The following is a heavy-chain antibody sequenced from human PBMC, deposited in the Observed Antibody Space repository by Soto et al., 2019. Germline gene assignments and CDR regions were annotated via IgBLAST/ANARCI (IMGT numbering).Heavy chain of an antibody. V-gene: IGHV3-53*01. D-gene: IGHD3-10*01. CDR1: GFTVSSNY. Sequence: GGSLRLSCAASGFTVSSNYMSWVRQAPGKGLEWVSVIYSGGSTYYADSVKGRFTISRDNSKNTLYLQMNSLRAEDTAVYYCARDITMVRGGTYYYGMDVWGQGTTVTVS. CDR3: ARDITMVRGGTYYYGMDV. J-gene: IGHJ6*02. CDR2: IYSGGST.